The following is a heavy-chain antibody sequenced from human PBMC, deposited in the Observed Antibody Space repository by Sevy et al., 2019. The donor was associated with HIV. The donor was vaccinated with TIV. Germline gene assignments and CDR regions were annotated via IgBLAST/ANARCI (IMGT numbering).Heavy chain of an antibody. V-gene: IGHV3-66*01. CDR1: GFTVSGNY. CDR2: IFSGGNT. D-gene: IGHD3-22*01. Sequence: GGSLRLSCAASGFTVSGNYMSWVRQAPGKGLEWVSGIFSGGNTHFADYVKGRFTIYRDNSKNTVSIQMNSLGAEDTAVYYCAREVEDYSDSSAWDWYFDLWGRGTLVTVSS. CDR3: AREVEDYSDSSAWDWYFDL. J-gene: IGHJ2*01.